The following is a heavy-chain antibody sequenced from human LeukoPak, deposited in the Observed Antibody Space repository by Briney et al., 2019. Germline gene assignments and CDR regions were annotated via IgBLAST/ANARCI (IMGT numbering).Heavy chain of an antibody. CDR3: AKGMFVFGTTFFYFDY. CDR2: ISNSGDNT. Sequence: GGSLRLSCAASGFTFSSYAISWVRQAPGEGLEWVSAISNSGDNTFYAGSVKGRFTISRDNSKNTLYLQMNSLRAEDTAVYYCAKGMFVFGTTFFYFDYWGQGTLVTVSS. J-gene: IGHJ4*02. CDR1: GFTFSSYA. D-gene: IGHD2/OR15-2a*01. V-gene: IGHV3-23*01.